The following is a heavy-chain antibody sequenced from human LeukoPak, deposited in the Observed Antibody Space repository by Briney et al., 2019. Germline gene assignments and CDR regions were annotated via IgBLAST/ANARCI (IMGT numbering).Heavy chain of an antibody. D-gene: IGHD3-3*01. CDR2: INPNSGGT. J-gene: IGHJ5*02. Sequence: GASVKVSCKASGYTFTGYYMHWVRQAPGQGLEWMGWINPNSGGTNYAQKFQGRVTMTRDTSISTAYMELSRLRSDDTAVYYCARDGRYYDFWSGYYDQHWFDPWGQGTLVTVSS. CDR3: ARDGRYYDFWSGYYDQHWFDP. V-gene: IGHV1-2*02. CDR1: GYTFTGYY.